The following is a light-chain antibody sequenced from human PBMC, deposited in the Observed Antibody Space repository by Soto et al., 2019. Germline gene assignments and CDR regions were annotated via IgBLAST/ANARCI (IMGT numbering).Light chain of an antibody. V-gene: IGKV3-20*01. J-gene: IGKJ1*01. Sequence: ENVFTQSPCTLSLSPGERATLSCRASQSVVSKSLAWYQQKPGQAPRLLIYGASSRAPGIPDRFSGSGSGTDFTLTISRLEPEDFAVYYCQQYSSSPRTFGQGTKVDIK. CDR2: GAS. CDR1: QSVVSKS. CDR3: QQYSSSPRT.